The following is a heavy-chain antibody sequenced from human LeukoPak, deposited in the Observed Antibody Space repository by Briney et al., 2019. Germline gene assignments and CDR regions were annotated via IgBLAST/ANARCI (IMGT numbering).Heavy chain of an antibody. J-gene: IGHJ5*02. V-gene: IGHV4-31*03. CDR3: ARGYNSRWYLAWFDP. CDR1: GDSIASGDYY. D-gene: IGHD6-13*01. Sequence: SETPSLTCTVSGDSIASGDYYWNWIRQHPGKGLEWIGYIYYTGSTYYNSSLKSRLTISVDTSKNQFSLKLSSVTAADTAVYYCARGYNSRWYLAWFDPWGQGTLVTVSS. CDR2: IYYTGST.